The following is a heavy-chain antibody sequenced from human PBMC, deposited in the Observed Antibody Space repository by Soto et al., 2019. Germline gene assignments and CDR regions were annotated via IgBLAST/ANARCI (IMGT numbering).Heavy chain of an antibody. CDR2: IIPIFGTA. Sequence: QVQLVQSGAEVKKPGSSVKVSCKASGGTFSSYAISWVRQAPGQGLEWMGGIIPIFGTANYAQKFQGRVTITADESTSPAYMDLSSLRSEDTTVYYGARDLRRPKHDYYYGMDVWGQGTTVTFSS. J-gene: IGHJ6*01. CDR3: ARDLRRPKHDYYYGMDV. V-gene: IGHV1-69*01. CDR1: GGTFSSYA.